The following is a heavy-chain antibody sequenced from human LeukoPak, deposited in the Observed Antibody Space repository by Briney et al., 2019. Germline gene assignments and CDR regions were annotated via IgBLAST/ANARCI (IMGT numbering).Heavy chain of an antibody. D-gene: IGHD1-26*01. J-gene: IGHJ4*02. CDR3: LRALMVGATTVLYW. Sequence: GGSLRLSCAASGFTFSSYAMPWVRQAPGKGLEWVAVISYIGRKKYYADSVKGRFTISRDNSKNTLYLQMNGLRAEDTAVYYCLRALMVGATTVLYWGGRGTLVAAS. CDR1: GFTFSSYA. V-gene: IGHV3-33*01. CDR2: ISYIGRKK.